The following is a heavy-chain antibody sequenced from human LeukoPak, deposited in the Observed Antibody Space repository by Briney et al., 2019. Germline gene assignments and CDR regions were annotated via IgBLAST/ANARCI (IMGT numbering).Heavy chain of an antibody. J-gene: IGHJ1*01. Sequence: ASVKVSCKASGYTFTNYGVSWVRQAPGQGLEWMGWINGYNGYTNYAQKFQFRVTMTTDTSTSTAYMELRSLTSDDTAVYYCAGDKAVTTELTQYFHHWGQGTLVTVSS. V-gene: IGHV1-18*01. CDR1: GYTFTNYG. D-gene: IGHD4-11*01. CDR3: AGDKAVTTELTQYFHH. CDR2: INGYNGYT.